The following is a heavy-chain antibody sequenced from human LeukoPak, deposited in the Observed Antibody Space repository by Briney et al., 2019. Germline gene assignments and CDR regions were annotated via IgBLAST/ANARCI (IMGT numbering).Heavy chain of an antibody. J-gene: IGHJ6*02. D-gene: IGHD3-10*01. CDR2: ISYDGSNK. CDR3: ARGGIHDYGSGSVILYGMDV. CDR1: GFTFSSYA. V-gene: IGHV3-30*04. Sequence: GGSLRLSCAASGFTFSSYAMHWVRQAPGKGLEWVAVISYDGSNKYYADSVKGRFTISRDNSKNTLYLQMNRLRAEDTAVYYCARGGIHDYGSGSVILYGMDVWGQGTTVTVSS.